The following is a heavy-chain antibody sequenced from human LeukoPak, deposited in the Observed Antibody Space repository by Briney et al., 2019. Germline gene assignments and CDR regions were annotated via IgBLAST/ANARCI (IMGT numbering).Heavy chain of an antibody. V-gene: IGHV1-18*01. Sequence: ASVKLSCKASGYTFTSYGISWVRQAPGQGLEWMGWISAYNGNTNYAQKLQGRVTMTTDTSTSTAYMELRSLRSDDTAVYYCARDPSCSGGRCSTDYWGQGNLVTVSS. D-gene: IGHD2-15*01. CDR2: ISAYNGNT. CDR3: ARDPSCSGGRCSTDY. J-gene: IGHJ4*02. CDR1: GYTFTSYG.